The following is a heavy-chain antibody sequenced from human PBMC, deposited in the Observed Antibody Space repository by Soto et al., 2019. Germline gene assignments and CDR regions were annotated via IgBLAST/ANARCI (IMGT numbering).Heavy chain of an antibody. Sequence: PSETLSLTCSVSDDGSSYWGWIRQPPGKGLEWIGSIHYGGATYYNPSLRSRVTISLDTSKSQFSPNLNSVIAADAAVYYCASDSDIARFFIWGQGIPVTVSS. V-gene: IGHV4-39*01. CDR2: IHYGGAT. J-gene: IGHJ4*02. CDR3: ASDSDIARFFI. CDR1: DDGSSY. D-gene: IGHD2-21*02.